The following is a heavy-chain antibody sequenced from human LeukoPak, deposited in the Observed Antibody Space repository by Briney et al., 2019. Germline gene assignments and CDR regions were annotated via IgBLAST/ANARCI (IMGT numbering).Heavy chain of an antibody. CDR2: ISAYNGNT. Sequence: ASVKVSCKASGYTFTSYGISWVRQAPGQGLEWMGWISAYNGNTNYAQKLQGRVTMTTDTSTSTAYMELRSLRSDDTAVYYCARAATMVRGVTFFDYWGQGTLVTVSS. D-gene: IGHD3-10*01. V-gene: IGHV1-18*01. CDR3: ARAATMVRGVTFFDY. CDR1: GYTFTSYG. J-gene: IGHJ4*02.